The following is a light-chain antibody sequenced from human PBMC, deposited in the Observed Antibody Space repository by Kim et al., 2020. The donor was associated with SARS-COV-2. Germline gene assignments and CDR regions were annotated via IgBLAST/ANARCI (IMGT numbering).Light chain of an antibody. J-gene: IGKJ1*01. CDR1: QSVSSSH. V-gene: IGKV3-20*01. Sequence: EIVLTQSPGTLSLSPGETGTLSCRASQSVSSSHLAWYQQRPGQAPRLLIHGVSNRATGIPDRFSGRASGTDFTLTISRLEPEDFAVYYCQHYGSPGWTFGQGTKVELK. CDR3: QHYGSPGWT. CDR2: GVS.